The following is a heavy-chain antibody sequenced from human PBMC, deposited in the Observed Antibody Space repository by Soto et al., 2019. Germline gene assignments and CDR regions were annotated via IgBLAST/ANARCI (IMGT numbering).Heavy chain of an antibody. CDR3: AKDSWYFDL. D-gene: IGHD6-13*01. Sequence: GPLRISCEAPVFVFTNFWMHWVRHVPGKGLVWVARIDTSGHSTNYAESVKGRFTISRDNAKNTVSLQMNSLRVEDTGVYYCAKDSWYFDLWSQGSQVTVSS. J-gene: IGHJ4*02. CDR2: IDTSGHST. V-gene: IGHV3-74*01. CDR1: VFVFTNFW.